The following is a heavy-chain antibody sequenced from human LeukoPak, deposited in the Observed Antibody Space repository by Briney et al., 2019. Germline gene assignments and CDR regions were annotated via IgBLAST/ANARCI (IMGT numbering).Heavy chain of an antibody. Sequence: GGSLRLSCAASRFTFSSYGMHWVRQAPGKGLEWVAYIQYDGSNEQYADSVKGRFSISRDSSKNILYLQMNSLRAEDTAVYYCARGRGGSGSYPFYFDYWGQGTLVTVSS. CDR2: IQYDGSNE. CDR1: RFTFSSYG. CDR3: ARGRGGSGSYPFYFDY. D-gene: IGHD3-10*01. J-gene: IGHJ4*02. V-gene: IGHV3-30*02.